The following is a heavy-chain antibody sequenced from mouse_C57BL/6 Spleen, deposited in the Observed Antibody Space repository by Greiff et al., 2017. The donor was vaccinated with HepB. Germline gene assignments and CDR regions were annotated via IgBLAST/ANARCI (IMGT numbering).Heavy chain of an antibody. CDR2: INPSSGYT. D-gene: IGHD2-3*01. CDR3: ASSDLSGDY. V-gene: IGHV1-4*01. CDR1: GYTFTSYT. J-gene: IGHJ2*01. Sequence: VQLKESGAELARPGASVKMSCKASGYTFTSYTMHWVKQRPGQGLEWIGYINPSSGYTKYNQKVKDKATLTADKSSSTAYMQLGSLTSEDSAVYYCASSDLSGDYWGQGTTLTVSS.